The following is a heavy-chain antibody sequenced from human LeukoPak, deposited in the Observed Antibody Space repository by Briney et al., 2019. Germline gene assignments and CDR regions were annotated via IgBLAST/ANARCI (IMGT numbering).Heavy chain of an antibody. CDR1: GFTVSSNY. Sequence: GGSLRLSCAASGFTVSSNYMSWVRQAPGKGLEWVSVIYSGGSTYYADSVKGRFTISRDNSKNTLYLQMNSLRAEDTAVYYCARDFWWKPPERAFDIWGQGTMVTVSS. D-gene: IGHD3-3*01. V-gene: IGHV3-66*02. CDR3: ARDFWWKPPERAFDI. J-gene: IGHJ3*02. CDR2: IYSGGST.